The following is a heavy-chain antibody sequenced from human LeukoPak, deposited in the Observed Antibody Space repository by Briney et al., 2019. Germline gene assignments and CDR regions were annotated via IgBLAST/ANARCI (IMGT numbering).Heavy chain of an antibody. CDR2: ISGSGGST. D-gene: IGHD6-19*01. CDR3: ATWGSGFPAPYFDY. V-gene: IGHV3-23*01. J-gene: IGHJ4*02. Sequence: PGGSLRLSCAASGFTFSSYAMSWVRQAPGKGLEWVSAISGSGGSTYYADSVKGRFTISRDNSKNTLYLQMNGLRAEDTAVYYCATWGSGFPAPYFDYWGQGTLVTVSS. CDR1: GFTFSSYA.